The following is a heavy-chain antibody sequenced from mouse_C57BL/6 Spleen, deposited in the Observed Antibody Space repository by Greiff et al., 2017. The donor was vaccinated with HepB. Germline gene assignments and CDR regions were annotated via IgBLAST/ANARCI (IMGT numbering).Heavy chain of an antibody. CDR3: AGSTFGSDVYYFDY. CDR2: INPSTGGT. CDR1: GYSFTGYY. J-gene: IGHJ2*01. Sequence: VQLQQSGPELVKPGASVKISCKASGYSFTGYYMNWVKQSPEKSLEWIGEINPSTGGTTYNQKFKAKATLTVDKSSSTAYMQLKSLTSEDSAVYYCAGSTFGSDVYYFDYWGQGTTLTVSS. D-gene: IGHD2-2*01. V-gene: IGHV1-42*01.